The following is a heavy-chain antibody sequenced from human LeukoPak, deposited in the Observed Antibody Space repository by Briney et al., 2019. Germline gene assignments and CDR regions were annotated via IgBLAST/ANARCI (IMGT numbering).Heavy chain of an antibody. D-gene: IGHD3-3*01. CDR2: ISAYNGNT. CDR3: ASAIFGVALFDP. J-gene: IGHJ5*02. Sequence: ASVKVSCKASGYTFTSYAISWVRQAPGQGLEWMGWISAYNGNTNYAQKLQGRVTMTTDTSTSTAYMELRSLRSDDTAVYYCASAIFGVALFDPWGQGTLVTVSS. V-gene: IGHV1-18*04. CDR1: GYTFTSYA.